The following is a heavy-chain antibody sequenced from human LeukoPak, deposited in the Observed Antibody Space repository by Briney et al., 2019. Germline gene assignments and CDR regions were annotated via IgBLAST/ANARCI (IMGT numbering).Heavy chain of an antibody. CDR3: AVGANYYYYMDV. J-gene: IGHJ6*03. V-gene: IGHV4-59*01. Sequence: SETLSLTCTVSGGSISSYYWSWIRQPPGKGLEWIGYIYYSGSTNYNPSLKSRVTISVGTSKNQFSLKLSSVTAADTAVYYCAVGANYYYYMDVWGKGTTVTVSS. CDR1: GGSISSYY. D-gene: IGHD4-17*01. CDR2: IYYSGST.